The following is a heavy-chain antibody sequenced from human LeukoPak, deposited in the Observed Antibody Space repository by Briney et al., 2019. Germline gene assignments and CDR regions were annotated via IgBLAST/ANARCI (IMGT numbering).Heavy chain of an antibody. CDR2: IYYSGST. CDR3: ARLVGGYYYGSGSPTRYFDY. Sequence: SETLSLTCTVSGGSISSYYWSWIRQPPGKGLEWIGYIYYSGSTNYNPSLKSRVTISVDTSKNQFSLKLSSVTAADTAVYYCARLVGGYYYGSGSPTRYFDYWGQGTLVTVSS. J-gene: IGHJ4*02. D-gene: IGHD3-10*01. CDR1: GGSISSYY. V-gene: IGHV4-59*08.